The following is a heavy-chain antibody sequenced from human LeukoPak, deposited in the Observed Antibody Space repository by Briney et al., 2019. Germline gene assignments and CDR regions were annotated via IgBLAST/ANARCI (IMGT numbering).Heavy chain of an antibody. Sequence: ASVKVSCKASGYTFTGYYMHWVRQAPGQGLEWMGWINPNSGGTNYAQKFQGRVTMTRDTSISTAYMELSRLRSDDTAVYYCARDPGSWNEDAFDIWGQGTMVTVSS. CDR1: GYTFTGYY. V-gene: IGHV1-2*02. CDR2: INPNSGGT. D-gene: IGHD1-1*01. CDR3: ARDPGSWNEDAFDI. J-gene: IGHJ3*02.